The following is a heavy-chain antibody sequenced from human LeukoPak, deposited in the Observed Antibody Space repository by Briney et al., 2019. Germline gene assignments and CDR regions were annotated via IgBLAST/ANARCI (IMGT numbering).Heavy chain of an antibody. V-gene: IGHV4-59*08. Sequence: SETLSLTCTVSGGSISSYYWSWIRQPPGKGLEWIGYIYYSGSTNYNPSLKSRVTISVDTSKNQFSLKLSSVTAADTAVYYCARHYCSGTSCRNANFDYWGQGTLVTVSS. CDR2: IYYSGST. CDR3: ARHYCSGTSCRNANFDY. D-gene: IGHD2-2*01. J-gene: IGHJ4*02. CDR1: GGSISSYY.